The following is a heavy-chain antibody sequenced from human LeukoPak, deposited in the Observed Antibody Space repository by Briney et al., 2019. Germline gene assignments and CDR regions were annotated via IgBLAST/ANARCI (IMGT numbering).Heavy chain of an antibody. Sequence: GGSLRLSCAASGFTFSSYSMNWVRQAPGKGLEWVSSISSSSSYIYYADSVKGRFTLSRDNAKNSLYLQMNSLRAEDTAVYYCARESYYDSSGYYYRQMTAFDSWGQGTLVTVSS. CDR3: ARESYYDSSGYYYRQMTAFDS. V-gene: IGHV3-21*01. J-gene: IGHJ4*02. CDR1: GFTFSSYS. CDR2: ISSSSSYI. D-gene: IGHD3-22*01.